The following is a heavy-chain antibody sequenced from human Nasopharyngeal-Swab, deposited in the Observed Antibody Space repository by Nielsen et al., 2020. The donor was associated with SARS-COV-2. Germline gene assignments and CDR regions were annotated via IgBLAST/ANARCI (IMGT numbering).Heavy chain of an antibody. CDR3: AKEGSRTTVITIYWYFDL. V-gene: IGHV3-23*01. Sequence: GESLKISCAASGFTFSSYAMSWVRRAPGKGLEWVSAISGSGGSTYYADSVKGRFTISRDNSKNTLYLQMNSLRAEDTAVYYCAKEGSRTTVITIYWYFDLWGRGTLVTVSS. J-gene: IGHJ2*01. D-gene: IGHD2/OR15-2a*01. CDR1: GFTFSSYA. CDR2: ISGSGGST.